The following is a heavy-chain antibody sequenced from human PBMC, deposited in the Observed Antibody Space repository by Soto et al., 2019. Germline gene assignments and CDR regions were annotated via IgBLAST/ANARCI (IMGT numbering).Heavy chain of an antibody. CDR2: ISYDGSTI. CDR1: GFPFSSHA. CDR3: ARHVASTVTTSDWFDP. Sequence: GESLKISCAASGFPFSSHAMHWVRQAPGKGLEWVAIISYDGSTIFYGDSVKGRFTISRDNSKNTLYLHMSSLRPDDTAVYFCARHVASTVTTSDWFDPWGQGTLVTVS. D-gene: IGHD4-4*01. J-gene: IGHJ5*02. V-gene: IGHV3-30-3*01.